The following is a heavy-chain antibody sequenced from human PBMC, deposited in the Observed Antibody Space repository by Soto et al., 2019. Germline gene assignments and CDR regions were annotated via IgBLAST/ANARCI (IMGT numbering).Heavy chain of an antibody. D-gene: IGHD5-18*01. CDR2: ISAYNGNT. CDR1: GYTFTSYG. CDR3: ERAPRYSYDPEYFQP. J-gene: IGHJ1*01. V-gene: IGHV1-18*01. Sequence: QVQLVQSGAEVKKPGASVKVSCKASGYTFTSYGISWVRQAPGQGLEWMGWISAYNGNTNYAQKLQGRVTMTTDTSASTAYMELSSLRSDDPAVYYCERAPRYSYDPEYFQPWGQGRLVTVSS.